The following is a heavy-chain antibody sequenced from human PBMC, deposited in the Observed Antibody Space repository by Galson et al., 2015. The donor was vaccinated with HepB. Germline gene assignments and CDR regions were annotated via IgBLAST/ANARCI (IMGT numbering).Heavy chain of an antibody. D-gene: IGHD6-19*01. CDR2: ISASGRFT. CDR3: AKKWGSERGVAGSLD. Sequence: SLRLSCAASGFTFNSYVVGWVRQAPGKGREWVSSISASGRFTYYADPVKGRFTISRDHSQNTLYLQMNSLRAEDTAVYYCAKKWGSERGVAGSLDWGQGTPVTVSS. CDR1: GFTFNSYV. V-gene: IGHV3-23*01. J-gene: IGHJ4*02.